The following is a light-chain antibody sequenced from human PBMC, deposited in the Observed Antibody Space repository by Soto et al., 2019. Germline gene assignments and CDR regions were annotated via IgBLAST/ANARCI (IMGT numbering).Light chain of an antibody. CDR3: QQYNNWPPNT. V-gene: IGKV3-15*01. CDR1: QSVSSN. CDR2: GTS. J-gene: IGKJ2*01. Sequence: EIVMTQAPATLSLSPGERVTLSCRASQSVSSNLAWYQQKPGQAPRLLIYGTSTRATGIPGRFSGSGSGTDFTLTIRSLQSEDFAVYYCQQYNNWPPNTFGQGTKLEIK.